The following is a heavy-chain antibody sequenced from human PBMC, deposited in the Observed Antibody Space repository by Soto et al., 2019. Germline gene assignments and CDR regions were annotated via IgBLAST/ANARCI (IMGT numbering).Heavy chain of an antibody. CDR1: GYTLTELS. CDR2: FDPEDGET. J-gene: IGHJ3*02. V-gene: IGHV1-24*01. D-gene: IGHD3-3*01. Sequence: QVQLVQSGAEVKKPGASVKVSCKVSGYTLTELSMHWVRQAPGKGLEWMGGFDPEDGETIYAQKFQCRVTMTEDTSTDTAYMELSSLRSEDTAVYYCATGPPLLEWLSPGDAFDIWGQGTMVTVSS. CDR3: ATGPPLLEWLSPGDAFDI.